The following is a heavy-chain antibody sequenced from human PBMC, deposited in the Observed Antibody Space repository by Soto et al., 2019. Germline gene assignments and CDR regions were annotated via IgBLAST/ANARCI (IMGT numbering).Heavy chain of an antibody. CDR3: ARLYSGYDYYDWGPVDY. J-gene: IGHJ4*02. D-gene: IGHD5-12*01. Sequence: ETLSLTCTVSGDSISNGAYYWSWIRQHPGKGLEWIVYMHYSGTTYYSPSLKSRLTITKDTSKNQVVLTMTNMDPVDTATYYCARLYSGYDYYDWGPVDYWGQGTLVTVSS. CDR2: MHYSGTT. V-gene: IGHV2-26*01. CDR1: GDSISNGAYY.